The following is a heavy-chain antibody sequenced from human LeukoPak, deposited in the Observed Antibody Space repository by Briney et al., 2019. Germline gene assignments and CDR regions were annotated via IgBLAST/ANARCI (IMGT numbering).Heavy chain of an antibody. D-gene: IGHD5-12*01. V-gene: IGHV4-34*01. Sequence: SETLSLTCAVYGGSFSGYYWSWVRQPPGKGLEWIGEINHSGSTNYNPSLKSRVTISVDTSKNQFSLKLSSVTAADTAVYYCARDGSGYGYWGQGTLVTVSS. CDR1: GGSFSGYY. J-gene: IGHJ4*02. CDR3: ARDGSGYGY. CDR2: INHSGST.